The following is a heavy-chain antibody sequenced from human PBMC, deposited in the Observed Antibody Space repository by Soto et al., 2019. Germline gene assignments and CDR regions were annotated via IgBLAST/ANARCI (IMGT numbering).Heavy chain of an antibody. V-gene: IGHV3-15*01. CDR2: IKSKTDGGTT. CDR3: TGVGVAKSGNHYYYYGMDV. CDR1: GFTFSNAW. Sequence: PVGSLILSCAGSGFTFSNAWMIWVLQAPGNGLEWVGRIKSKTDGGTTDYAAPVKGRFTISRDDSKNTLYLQMNSLKTEDTAVYYCTGVGVAKSGNHYYYYGMDVWGQGTTVTVSS. D-gene: IGHD3-3*01. J-gene: IGHJ6*02.